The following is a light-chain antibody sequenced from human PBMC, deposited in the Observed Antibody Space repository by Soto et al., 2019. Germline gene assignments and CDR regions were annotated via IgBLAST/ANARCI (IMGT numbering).Light chain of an antibody. CDR3: QQYYSTPYT. Sequence: DIVMTQSPDSLAVSLGERATINCKSSQSVLYSSNNKNYLAWYQQKTGQPHNLLIYRASTREYGVPDRFSGSGSGSDFTLTISSPQAEDVAVYYCQQYYSTPYTFGQGTKLEIK. CDR2: RAS. CDR1: QSVLYSSNNKNY. V-gene: IGKV4-1*01. J-gene: IGKJ2*01.